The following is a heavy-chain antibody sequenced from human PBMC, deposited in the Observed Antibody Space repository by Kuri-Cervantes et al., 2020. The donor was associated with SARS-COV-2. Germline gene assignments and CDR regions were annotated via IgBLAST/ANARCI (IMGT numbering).Heavy chain of an antibody. CDR1: GYSISSGYY. CDR3: ARPRYGDYDGAFDI. J-gene: IGHJ3*02. Sequence: SETLSLTCAVSGYSISSGYYWGWIRQPPGKGLEWIGYTYYSGSINYNPSLKSRVTISVDTSKNQFSLKLSSVTAADTAVYYCARPRYGDYDGAFDIWGQGTMVTVSS. D-gene: IGHD4-17*01. CDR2: TYYSGSI. V-gene: IGHV4-38-2*01.